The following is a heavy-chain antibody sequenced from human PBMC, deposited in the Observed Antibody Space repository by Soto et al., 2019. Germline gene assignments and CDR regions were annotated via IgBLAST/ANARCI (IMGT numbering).Heavy chain of an antibody. CDR3: AKSQEIAIHFFDS. V-gene: IGHV3-13*01. Sequence: LRLSCEASGFTFSGFDMHWVRQPTGKGLEWVSSIGTAGDTYYAVSVKGRFTISRDNAKNSLSLQMNSLRAGDMAVYFCAKSQEIAIHFFDSWGQGTQVTVS. CDR2: IGTAGDT. D-gene: IGHD2-21*01. CDR1: GFTFSGFD. J-gene: IGHJ4*02.